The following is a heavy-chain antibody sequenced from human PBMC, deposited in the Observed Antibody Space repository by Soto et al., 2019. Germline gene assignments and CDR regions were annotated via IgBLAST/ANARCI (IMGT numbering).Heavy chain of an antibody. V-gene: IGHV1-69*02. CDR3: ERVYSYGYDAFDI. CDR1: GGTFSSYT. CDR2: IIPILGIA. D-gene: IGHD5-18*01. Sequence: QVQLVQSGAEVKKPGSSVKVSCKASGGTFSSYTISWVRQAPGQGLEWMGRIIPILGIANYEQKFQGRVTITADKYTSTAYMELSSLRSEDTAVYYGERVYSYGYDAFDIWGQGTMVTVSS. J-gene: IGHJ3*02.